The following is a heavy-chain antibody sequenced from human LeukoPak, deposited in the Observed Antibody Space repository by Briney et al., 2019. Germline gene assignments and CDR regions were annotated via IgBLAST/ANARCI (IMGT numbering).Heavy chain of an antibody. Sequence: PSETLSLTCAVYGGSFSGYYWSWIRQPPRKGLEWIGEINHSGSTNYNPSLKSRVTISVDTSKNQFSLKLSSVTAADTAVYYCAKPIPSYGDYSDYWGQGTLVTVSS. CDR3: AKPIPSYGDYSDY. D-gene: IGHD4-17*01. J-gene: IGHJ4*02. V-gene: IGHV4-34*01. CDR2: INHSGST. CDR1: GGSFSGYY.